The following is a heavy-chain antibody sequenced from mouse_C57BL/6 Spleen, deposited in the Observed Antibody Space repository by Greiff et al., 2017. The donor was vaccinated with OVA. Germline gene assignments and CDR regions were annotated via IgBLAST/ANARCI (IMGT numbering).Heavy chain of an antibody. V-gene: IGHV1-55*01. J-gene: IGHJ4*01. D-gene: IGHD1-1*01. Sequence: QVQLQQSGAELVKPGASVKMSCKASGYTFTSYWITWVKQRPGQGLEWIGDIYPGSGSTNYNEKFKRKATLTVDTSSSTAYMQLSSLTSEDSAVYYCARWGYYGSKGGAMAMDYWGQGTSVTVSS. CDR2: IYPGSGST. CDR1: GYTFTSYW. CDR3: ARWGYYGSKGGAMAMDY.